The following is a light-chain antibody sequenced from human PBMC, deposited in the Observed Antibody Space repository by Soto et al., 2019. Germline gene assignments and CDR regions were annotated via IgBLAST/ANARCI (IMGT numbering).Light chain of an antibody. V-gene: IGKV3D-15*01. CDR1: QSVGSS. CDR3: QQFNTWPRT. J-gene: IGKJ1*01. CDR2: GSS. Sequence: ILLAQSPATLPVSPGERATLSCRASQSVGSSLAWFQQKPGQAPRLLIYGSSSRATGIPDRFSGSGSGTDFTLTISSPQSEDLGIYYCQQFNTWPRTFGQGTKVDIK.